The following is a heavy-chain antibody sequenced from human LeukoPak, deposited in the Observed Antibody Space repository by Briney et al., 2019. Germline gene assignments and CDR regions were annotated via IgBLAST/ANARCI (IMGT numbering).Heavy chain of an antibody. J-gene: IGHJ4*02. Sequence: APVKVSCKASGYTFTSSGISWVRQAPGQGLEWMGWISAYNGNTNYAQKLQGRVTMTTDTSTSTAYMELRSLRSDDTAVYYCARDQDSSGYYSSFDYWGQGTLVTVSS. CDR2: ISAYNGNT. V-gene: IGHV1-18*01. D-gene: IGHD3-22*01. CDR3: ARDQDSSGYYSSFDY. CDR1: GYTFTSSG.